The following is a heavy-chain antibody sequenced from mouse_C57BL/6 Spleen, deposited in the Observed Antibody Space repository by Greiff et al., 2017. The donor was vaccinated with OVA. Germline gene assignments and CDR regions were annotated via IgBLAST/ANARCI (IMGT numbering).Heavy chain of an antibody. CDR1: GYTFTDYY. Sequence: EVQLQQSGPELVKPGASVKISCKASGYTFTDYYMNWVKQSHGKSLEWIGDINPNNGGTSYNQKFKGKATLTVDKSSSTAYMELRSLTSEDSAVYYCASGITSGYFDVWGTGTTVTVSS. CDR3: ASGITSGYFDV. V-gene: IGHV1-26*01. D-gene: IGHD3-1*01. J-gene: IGHJ1*03. CDR2: INPNNGGT.